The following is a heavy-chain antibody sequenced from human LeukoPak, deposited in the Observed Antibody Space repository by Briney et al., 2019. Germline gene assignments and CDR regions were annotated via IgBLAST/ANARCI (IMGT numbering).Heavy chain of an antibody. CDR1: GFTFSSYG. D-gene: IGHD3-22*01. CDR3: ARDNYYDSSGYYHY. CDR2: ISYDGGNK. J-gene: IGHJ4*02. V-gene: IGHV3-30*19. Sequence: GGSLRLSCAASGFTFSSYGMHWVRQAPGKGLEWVAVISYDGGNKYYADSVKGRFTISRDNSKNTLYLQMNSLRAEDTAVYYCARDNYYDSSGYYHYWGQGTLVTVSS.